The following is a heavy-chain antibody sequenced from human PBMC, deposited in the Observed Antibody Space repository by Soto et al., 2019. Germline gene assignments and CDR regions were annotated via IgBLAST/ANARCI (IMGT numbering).Heavy chain of an antibody. CDR3: AREKPYSSSWYHDY. Sequence: SETLSLTCTVSGGSISSYYWSWIRQPPGKGLEWIGNIYYSGSTYYNPSLKSRVTISVDTSKNQFSLKLSSVTAADTAVYYCAREKPYSSSWYHDYWGQGTLVTVSS. D-gene: IGHD6-13*01. CDR2: IYYSGST. V-gene: IGHV4-59*12. CDR1: GGSISSYY. J-gene: IGHJ4*02.